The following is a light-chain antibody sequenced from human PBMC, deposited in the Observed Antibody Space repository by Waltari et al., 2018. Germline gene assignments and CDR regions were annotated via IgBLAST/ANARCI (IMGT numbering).Light chain of an antibody. V-gene: IGLV1-47*01. J-gene: IGLJ2*01. CDR2: RNN. Sequence: QSVLTQPPSASGTPGQRVSIPCSCSSSNIGSNSVDGYQQVPGTAPKLLSYRNNQRPSGVPDRFSGSRSGTSASLAISGLRSEDEADYYCATWYDSLSGPVFGGGTKVTVL. CDR3: ATWYDSLSGPV. CDR1: SSNIGSNS.